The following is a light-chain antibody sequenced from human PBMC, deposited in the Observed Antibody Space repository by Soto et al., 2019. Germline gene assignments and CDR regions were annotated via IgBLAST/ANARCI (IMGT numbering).Light chain of an antibody. CDR2: EGS. CDR3: CSYAGGSTFYV. V-gene: IGLV2-23*03. CDR1: SGDVGTYNL. J-gene: IGLJ1*01. Sequence: QSVLAQPAAVSGSPGQSITISCTGASGDVGTYNLVSWYQQHPGKAPKLMISEGSKRPSGVSNRFSGSKSYNTASLTISGLQADAEGHYYCCSYAGGSTFYVLGTAPKATV.